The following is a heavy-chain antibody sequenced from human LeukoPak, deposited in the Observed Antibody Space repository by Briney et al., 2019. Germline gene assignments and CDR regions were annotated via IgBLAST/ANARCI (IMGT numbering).Heavy chain of an antibody. CDR2: ISAYNGNT. CDR1: GYTFTSYG. D-gene: IGHD2-2*01. J-gene: IGHJ5*02. Sequence: GASVKVSCKASGYTFTSYGISWMRQAPGQGLEWMGWISAYNGNTIYTQKVQGRVTMTTDTSTSTAYMELRSLRSDDTALYYCARDLTDNYCSSTSCKWGYNWFDPWGQGTLVTVSS. CDR3: ARDLTDNYCSSTSCKWGYNWFDP. V-gene: IGHV1-18*01.